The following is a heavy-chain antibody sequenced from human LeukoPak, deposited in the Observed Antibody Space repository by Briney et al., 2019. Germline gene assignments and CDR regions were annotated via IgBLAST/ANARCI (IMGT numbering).Heavy chain of an antibody. V-gene: IGHV3-33*01. D-gene: IGHD6-6*01. CDR3: ARDLYSSSSWWFDP. Sequence: GGSLRLSCAASGFTFSSYGMHWVRQAPGKGLEWVAVIWYDGSNKYYADSVKGRFTISRDNSKNTLYLQMNSLRAEDTAVYYRARDLYSSSSWWFDPWGQGTLVTVSS. J-gene: IGHJ5*02. CDR2: IWYDGSNK. CDR1: GFTFSSYG.